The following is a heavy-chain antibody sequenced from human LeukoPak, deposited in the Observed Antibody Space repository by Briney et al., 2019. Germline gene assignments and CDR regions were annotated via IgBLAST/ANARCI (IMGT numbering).Heavy chain of an antibody. Sequence: GGSLRLSCAASGFTFSNYDMNWVRQAPGKGLEWVSTISASDDSTYYADSVKGRFTISRDKSTNTLYLQMNSLRAEDTAVYYCTKRLVRHFDHWGQGTLVTVPS. CDR2: ISASDDST. D-gene: IGHD6-19*01. V-gene: IGHV3-23*01. CDR1: GFTFSNYD. CDR3: TKRLVRHFDH. J-gene: IGHJ4*02.